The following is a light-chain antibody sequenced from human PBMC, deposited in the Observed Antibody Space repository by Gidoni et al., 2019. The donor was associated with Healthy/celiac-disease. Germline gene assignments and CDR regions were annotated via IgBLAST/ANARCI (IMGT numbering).Light chain of an antibody. CDR1: KVGDKY. CDR2: QDS. V-gene: IGLV3-1*01. Sequence: SYELTQPPPVSVSPGQTASITCSGDKVGDKYACWYQQKPGQSPVLVIYQDSKRPSGIPERFSGSNSGNTATLTISGTQAMDEADYYCQAWDSSTLYVFGTGTKVTVL. J-gene: IGLJ1*01. CDR3: QAWDSSTLYV.